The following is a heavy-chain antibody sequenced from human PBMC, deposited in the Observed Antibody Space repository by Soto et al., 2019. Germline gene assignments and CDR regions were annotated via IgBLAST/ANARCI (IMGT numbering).Heavy chain of an antibody. CDR2: IRGSGGGT. D-gene: IGHD1-1*01. V-gene: IGHV3-23*01. J-gene: IGHJ3*02. CDR3: ARAKKTATTFYDAFDI. Sequence: PGGSLRLSCAASGFTFSSYAMSWVRQGPGKGLEWVSSIRGSGGGTYYAASVKGRFTISRDDAKETVYLQMSSLRAEDTAVYYCARAKKTATTFYDAFDIWGQGTLVTVSS. CDR1: GFTFSSYA.